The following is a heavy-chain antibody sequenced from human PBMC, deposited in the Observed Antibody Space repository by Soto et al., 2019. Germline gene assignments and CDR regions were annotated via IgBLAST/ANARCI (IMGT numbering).Heavy chain of an antibody. Sequence: GGSLRLSCAASGFTFSSYGMHWVRKAPGKGLEWVAVISYDGSNKYYADSVKGRFTISRDNSKNTLYLQMNSLRAEDTAVYYCAKVLDYYDSSGYYTMDYYYGMDVWGQGTTVTVSS. V-gene: IGHV3-30*18. CDR3: AKVLDYYDSSGYYTMDYYYGMDV. CDR1: GFTFSSYG. J-gene: IGHJ6*02. D-gene: IGHD3-22*01. CDR2: ISYDGSNK.